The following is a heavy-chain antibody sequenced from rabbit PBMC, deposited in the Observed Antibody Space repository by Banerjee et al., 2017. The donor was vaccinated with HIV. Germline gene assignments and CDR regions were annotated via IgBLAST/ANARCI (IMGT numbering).Heavy chain of an antibody. J-gene: IGHJ4*01. V-gene: IGHV1S40*01. Sequence: QSLQESGGGLVQPGGSLALTCKASGFSLSNNYVMYWVRQAPGKGLEWIGCIYPGSGSTYYASWAKGRFTISKTSSTTVTLQMTSLTAADTATYFCDRYDRYPDHGYPALWGPGTLVTVS. D-gene: IGHD7-1*01. CDR1: GFSLSNNYV. CDR2: IYPGSGST. CDR3: DRYDRYPDHGYPAL.